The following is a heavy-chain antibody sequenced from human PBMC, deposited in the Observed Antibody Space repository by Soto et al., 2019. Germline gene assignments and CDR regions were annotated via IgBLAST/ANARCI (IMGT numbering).Heavy chain of an antibody. CDR3: ARETYYYDSSGSFDY. CDR2: INPSGGST. J-gene: IGHJ4*02. D-gene: IGHD3-22*01. CDR1: GYTFTSYY. V-gene: IGHV1-46*01. Sequence: ASVQVSCKASGYTFTSYYMHWVRQAPGQGLEWMGIINPSGGSTSYAQKFQGRVTMTRDTSTSTVYMELSSLRSEDTAVYYCARETYYYDSSGSFDYWGQGTLVTVSS.